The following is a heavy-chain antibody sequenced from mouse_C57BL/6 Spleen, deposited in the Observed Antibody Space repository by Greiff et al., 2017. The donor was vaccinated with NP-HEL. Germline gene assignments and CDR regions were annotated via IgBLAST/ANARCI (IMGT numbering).Heavy chain of an antibody. CDR1: GYTFTNYW. Sequence: VQLQQSGAELVRPGTSVKMSCKASGYTFTNYWIGWAKQRPGHGLAWIGDIYPGGCYTNYNEKFKGKGSPTADKSSSTADMQFSSLTSEDSAIYYCARSYYYGSEYCFDYWGQGTTLTVSS. CDR2: IYPGGCYT. V-gene: IGHV1-63*01. D-gene: IGHD1-1*01. CDR3: ARSYYYGSEYCFDY. J-gene: IGHJ2*01.